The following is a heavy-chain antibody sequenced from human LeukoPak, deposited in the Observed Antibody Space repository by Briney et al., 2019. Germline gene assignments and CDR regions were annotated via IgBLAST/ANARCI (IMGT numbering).Heavy chain of an antibody. Sequence: GRSLRLSCAASGFTFSSYAMHWVRQAPGKGLEWVAVISYDGSNKYYADSVKGRFTISRDNSKNTLYLQMNSLRAEDTAVYYCARGDYYDSSGYIDYWGQGTLVTVSS. CDR3: ARGDYYDSSGYIDY. D-gene: IGHD3-22*01. J-gene: IGHJ4*02. CDR2: ISYDGSNK. CDR1: GFTFSSYA. V-gene: IGHV3-30*04.